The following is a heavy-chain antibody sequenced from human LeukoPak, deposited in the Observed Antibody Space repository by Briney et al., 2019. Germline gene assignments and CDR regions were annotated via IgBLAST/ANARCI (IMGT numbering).Heavy chain of an antibody. Sequence: PSETLSLTCTVSGGSISSSSYYWSWIRQPPGKGLEWIGYIYYSGSTNYNPSLKSRVTISVDTSKNQFSLKLSSVTAADTAVYYCAIAAAVPGAFDIWGQGTMVTVSS. CDR3: AIAAAVPGAFDI. CDR1: GGSISSSSYY. V-gene: IGHV4-61*05. CDR2: IYYSGST. J-gene: IGHJ3*02. D-gene: IGHD6-13*01.